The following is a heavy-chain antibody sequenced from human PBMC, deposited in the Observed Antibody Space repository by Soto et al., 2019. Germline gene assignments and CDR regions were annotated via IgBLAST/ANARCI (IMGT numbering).Heavy chain of an antibody. V-gene: IGHV1-18*01. CDR3: ASGIVIDFYAFDI. D-gene: IGHD3-16*02. Sequence: ASVKVSCKASGYTFTSYGISWVRQAPGQGLEWMGWISAYNGNTNYAQKLQGRVTITTDTSTSTAYMELSSLRSEDTAVYYCASGIVIDFYAFDIWGQGTMVTVSS. J-gene: IGHJ3*02. CDR2: ISAYNGNT. CDR1: GYTFTSYG.